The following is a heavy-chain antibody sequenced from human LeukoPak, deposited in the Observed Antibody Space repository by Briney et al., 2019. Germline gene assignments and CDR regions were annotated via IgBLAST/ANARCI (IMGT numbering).Heavy chain of an antibody. CDR1: GGSFSGHY. CDR2: DNDSGSS. Sequence: SETLSLTCGVYGGSFSGHYWSWIRQPPGKGLEWIGEDNDSGSSNYNPSLKSRVTISVDTSKNQFSLKLSSVTAADTAAYYCARGRRQWLEPPSDYYFYMDVWGKGTTVTVSS. CDR3: ARGRRQWLEPPSDYYFYMDV. J-gene: IGHJ6*03. D-gene: IGHD6-19*01. V-gene: IGHV4-34*01.